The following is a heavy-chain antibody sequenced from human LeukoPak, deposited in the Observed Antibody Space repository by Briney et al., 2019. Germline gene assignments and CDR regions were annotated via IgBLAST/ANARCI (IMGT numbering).Heavy chain of an antibody. CDR3: ARDVYNWNSGAFDI. Sequence: GASVTVSCKASGYTFTSYDINWVRQATGQGLEWMGWMNPNSGNTGYTQKFQGRVTITRNTSISTAYMELSSLRSDDTAVYYCARDVYNWNSGAFDIWGQGTMVTVSS. V-gene: IGHV1-8*03. D-gene: IGHD1-7*01. CDR1: GYTFTSYD. CDR2: MNPNSGNT. J-gene: IGHJ3*02.